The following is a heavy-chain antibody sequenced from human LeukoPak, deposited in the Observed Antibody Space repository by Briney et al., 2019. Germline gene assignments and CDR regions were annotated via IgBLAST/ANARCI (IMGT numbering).Heavy chain of an antibody. D-gene: IGHD6-19*01. CDR1: GFTCRSYW. Sequence: GGSLRLSCAASGFTCRSYWMSWVRQAPGKGLEWVANIKQDGSEKYYVDSMKGRFTISRDNAKNSLYLQMNSLRAEDTAVYYCARIRRGWSQNWDYWGQGTLVTVSS. V-gene: IGHV3-7*01. J-gene: IGHJ4*02. CDR2: IKQDGSEK. CDR3: ARIRRGWSQNWDY.